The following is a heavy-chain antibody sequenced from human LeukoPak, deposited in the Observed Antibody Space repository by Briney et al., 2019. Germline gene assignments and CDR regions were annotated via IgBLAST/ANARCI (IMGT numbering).Heavy chain of an antibody. CDR1: GDSMCGYY. CDR3: ARLPWGIAVAASYYYYGMDV. D-gene: IGHD6-19*01. Sequence: KPSETLSLTCAVSGDSMCGYYWSWIRQPPGKGLEWIGHIYYSGSTNYNPSLKSRVTISVDTSKNQFSLKLSSVTAADTAVYYCARLPWGIAVAASYYYYGMDVWGQGTTVTVSS. V-gene: IGHV4-59*08. J-gene: IGHJ6*02. CDR2: IYYSGST.